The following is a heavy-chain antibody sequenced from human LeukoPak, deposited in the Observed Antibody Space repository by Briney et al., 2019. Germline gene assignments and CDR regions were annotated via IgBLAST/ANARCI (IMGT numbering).Heavy chain of an antibody. V-gene: IGHV4-30-2*06. CDR2: IYDRGPA. CDR1: GYAITSGGFS. Sequence: SETLSLTCTVSGYAITSGGFSWNWIRQSPGKGLEWIGCIYDRGPAYYNPSLKSRFTISVDRPKNQFFLNVTSLTVADTAVYFCARSRQASGLFNSWGQGTLVVVSS. J-gene: IGHJ5*01. CDR3: ARSRQASGLFNS. D-gene: IGHD3-10*01.